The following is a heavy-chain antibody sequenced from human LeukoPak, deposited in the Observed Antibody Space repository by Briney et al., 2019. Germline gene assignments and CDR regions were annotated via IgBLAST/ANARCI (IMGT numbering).Heavy chain of an antibody. J-gene: IGHJ4*02. V-gene: IGHV3-30*02. CDR1: GFNLNSYA. Sequence: PGGSLRLSCAVSGFNLNSYAMHWVRQAPGKGLEWVAVIRHDVAHSFYTDSVQGRFTISRATSKKLLYLRINSLRVEDTAVYYCAKEYAPSSPLGEHDSWVQGTLVTVSS. CDR2: IRHDVAHS. CDR3: AKEYAPSSPLGEHDS. D-gene: IGHD6-6*01.